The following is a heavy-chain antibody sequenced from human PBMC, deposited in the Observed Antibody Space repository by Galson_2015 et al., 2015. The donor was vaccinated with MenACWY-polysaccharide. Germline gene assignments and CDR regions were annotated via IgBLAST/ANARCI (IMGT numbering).Heavy chain of an antibody. Sequence: SLRLSCAAAGFNFNIHTMHWVRQAPGMGLEWVALISSDGDDKYYADSVKGRFTISRDNHKNMVFLEMNSLRAEDTAVYYCVRDGGGGNGWYWFDLWGQGTRVTVSS. D-gene: IGHD6-19*01. CDR2: ISSDGDDK. V-gene: IGHV3-30-3*01. J-gene: IGHJ5*02. CDR3: VRDGGGGNGWYWFDL. CDR1: GFNFNIHT.